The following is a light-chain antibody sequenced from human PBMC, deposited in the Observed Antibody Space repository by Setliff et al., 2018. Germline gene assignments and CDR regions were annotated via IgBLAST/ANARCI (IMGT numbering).Light chain of an antibody. Sequence: QSALTQPPSVSAAPGQKVTISCSGSSSNIGKNYVSWFQQLPGTTPKLLIYDNNKRPSGIPDRFSGSKSGTSATLGITGLQTGDEADYYCGTWDSSLSAWVFGGGTKVTVL. V-gene: IGLV1-51*01. CDR3: GTWDSSLSAWV. CDR1: SSNIGKNY. CDR2: DNN. J-gene: IGLJ3*02.